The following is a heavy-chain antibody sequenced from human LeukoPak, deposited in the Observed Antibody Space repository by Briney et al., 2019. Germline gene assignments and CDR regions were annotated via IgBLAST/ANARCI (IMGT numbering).Heavy chain of an antibody. V-gene: IGHV3-23*01. CDR3: EVVRGVVRGPFDS. CDR2: ILGGGGST. J-gene: IGHJ4*02. D-gene: IGHD3-10*01. Sequence: GGSLRLSCAPSGFTFSRHGMHWVRQAPGKGLERVSVILGGGGSTYYADSVKGRFTISRDNSKNTLYLQMHSLRAEDTAVYYCEVVRGVVRGPFDSWGQGTLVTVSS. CDR1: GFTFSRHG.